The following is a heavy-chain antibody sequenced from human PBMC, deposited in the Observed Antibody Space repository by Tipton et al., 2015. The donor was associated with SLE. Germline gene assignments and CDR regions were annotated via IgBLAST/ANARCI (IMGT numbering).Heavy chain of an antibody. J-gene: IGHJ4*02. CDR2: ISSSSSTI. D-gene: IGHD1-26*01. CDR1: GFTFSSYS. Sequence: LRLSCAASGFTFSSYSMNWVRQAPGKGLEWVSYISSSSSTIYYADSVKGRFTISRDKAKNSLYLQMNSLRAEDTAVYYCAKPGLSRGVVGALGYWGQGTLVTVSS. V-gene: IGHV3-48*01. CDR3: AKPGLSRGVVGALGY.